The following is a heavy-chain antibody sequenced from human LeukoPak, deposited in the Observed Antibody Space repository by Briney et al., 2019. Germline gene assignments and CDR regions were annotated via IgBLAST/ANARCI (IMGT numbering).Heavy chain of an antibody. CDR2: INPNSGGT. D-gene: IGHD1-26*01. J-gene: IGHJ4*02. Sequence: ASVKVSCKASGYTLSGYYIHWVRQAPGQGLEWMGWINPNSGGTNYAQKFQGRVTMTRDTSISTAYMELSRLRSDDTAVYYCARVGVGATREDEGLGDFDYWGQGTLVTVSS. CDR1: GYTLSGYY. CDR3: ARVGVGATREDEGLGDFDY. V-gene: IGHV1-2*02.